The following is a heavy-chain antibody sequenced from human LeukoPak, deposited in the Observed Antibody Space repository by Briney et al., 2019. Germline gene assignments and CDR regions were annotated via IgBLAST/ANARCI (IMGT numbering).Heavy chain of an antibody. Sequence: GGSLRLSCATSGFNFDRYTIHWVRQAPGKGLEWVSLAGWAGGTTFYSDSVRGRFTISRDSGRKSVYLQMNSLTTDDPDFYFCAKELDTMFFVYWGQGALVTVSS. CDR3: AKELDTMFFVY. V-gene: IGHV3-43*01. D-gene: IGHD3-10*02. J-gene: IGHJ4*02. CDR1: GFNFDRYT. CDR2: AGWAGGTT.